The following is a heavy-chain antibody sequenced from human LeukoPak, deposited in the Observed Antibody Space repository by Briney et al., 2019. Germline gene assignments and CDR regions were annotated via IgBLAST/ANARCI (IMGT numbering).Heavy chain of an antibody. Sequence: PGGSLRLSCAASGFTFSDYYMSWIRQAPGKGLEWVSYISSSGSTMYYADSVKGRFTISRDNAKNSLYLQMNSLRAEDTAVYYCARVGILWFGELFGAFDIWGQGTMVTVSS. CDR3: ARVGILWFGELFGAFDI. J-gene: IGHJ3*02. CDR2: ISSSGSTM. D-gene: IGHD3-10*01. CDR1: GFTFSDYY. V-gene: IGHV3-11*01.